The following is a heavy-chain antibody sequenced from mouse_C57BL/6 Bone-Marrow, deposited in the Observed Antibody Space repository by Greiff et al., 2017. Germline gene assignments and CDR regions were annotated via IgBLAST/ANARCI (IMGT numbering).Heavy chain of an antibody. J-gene: IGHJ4*01. V-gene: IGHV7-3*01. CDR2: IRNKANGYTT. Sequence: EVKLMESGGGLVQPGGSLSLSCAASGFTFTDYYMSWVRQPPGKALEWLGFIRNKANGYTTEYSASVKGRFTISRDNSQSILYLQMHVLRAEYSATYYCARFCYGSSYPYYYAMDYWGQGTSVTVSS. CDR1: GFTFTDYY. D-gene: IGHD1-1*01. CDR3: ARFCYGSSYPYYYAMDY.